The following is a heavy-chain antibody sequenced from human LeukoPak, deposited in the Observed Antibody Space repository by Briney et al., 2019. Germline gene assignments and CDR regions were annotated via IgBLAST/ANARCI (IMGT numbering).Heavy chain of an antibody. D-gene: IGHD2-2*01. V-gene: IGHV4-61*08. CDR3: ARLSDIVVVPAAPYHYYYGMDV. Sequence: PSETLSLTCTVSGGSISSGGYYWSWIRQHPGKGLEWIGYIYYSGSTNYNPSLKSRVTISVDTSKNQFSLKLSSVTAADTAVYYCARLSDIVVVPAAPYHYYYGMDVWGQGTTVTVSS. J-gene: IGHJ6*02. CDR1: GGSISSGGYY. CDR2: IYYSGST.